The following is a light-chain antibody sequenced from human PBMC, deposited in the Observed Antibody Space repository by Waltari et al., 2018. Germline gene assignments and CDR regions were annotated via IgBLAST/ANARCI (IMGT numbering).Light chain of an antibody. Sequence: ELVFTPSPATLSLSPGERATLSCRASQSVSSYLAWYQQKPGQAPRLLIYDASNRATGIPARFSGSGSGTDFTLTISSLEPEDFAVYYCQQRSNWTLTFGGGTKVEIK. CDR1: QSVSSY. CDR3: QQRSNWTLT. CDR2: DAS. V-gene: IGKV3-11*01. J-gene: IGKJ4*01.